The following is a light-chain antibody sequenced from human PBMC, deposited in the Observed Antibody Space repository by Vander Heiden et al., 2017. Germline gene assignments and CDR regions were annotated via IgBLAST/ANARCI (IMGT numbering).Light chain of an antibody. V-gene: IGKV1-39*01. CDR1: QSISSY. Sequence: DIQMTQSPSSLSASVGDRDTITCRASQSISSYLNWYQQKPGKAPKLLIYAASSLQSGVPSRFSGSGSGTDFTLTISSLQPEDFATYYCQQSYSTSALTFGGGTKVEIK. CDR2: AAS. CDR3: QQSYSTSALT. J-gene: IGKJ4*01.